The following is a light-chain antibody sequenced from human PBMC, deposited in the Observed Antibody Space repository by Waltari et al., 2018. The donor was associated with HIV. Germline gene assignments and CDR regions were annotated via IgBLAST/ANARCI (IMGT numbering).Light chain of an antibody. CDR1: QSLLYSDGNTY. Sequence: DVVMTQSPLSLPVTLGQPASISCRSNQSLLYSDGNTYLNWFQQRPGQSPRRLLYKVSNRDAGVPDRFTCSGSGTDFTLKISRVEAEDVGFYYCMQGSHWPGTFGQGTKVEIK. CDR3: MQGSHWPGT. J-gene: IGKJ1*01. CDR2: KVS. V-gene: IGKV2-30*01.